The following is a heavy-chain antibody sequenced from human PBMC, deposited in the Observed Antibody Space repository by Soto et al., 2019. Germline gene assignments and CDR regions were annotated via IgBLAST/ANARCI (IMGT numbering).Heavy chain of an antibody. CDR1: GYSFTSYW. Sequence: EVQLVQSGAEVKKPGESLKISCKGSGYSFTSYWIGWVRQMPGKGLECMGIIYPGDSDTRYSPSFQGQVTISADKSISTAYLQWSSLKASDTAMYYCASTYSSGRKTEYVLSAKTTNPWGYWGQGTLVTVSS. CDR2: IYPGDSDT. CDR3: ASTYSSGRKTEYVLSAKTTNPWGY. V-gene: IGHV5-51*01. D-gene: IGHD6-19*01. J-gene: IGHJ4*02.